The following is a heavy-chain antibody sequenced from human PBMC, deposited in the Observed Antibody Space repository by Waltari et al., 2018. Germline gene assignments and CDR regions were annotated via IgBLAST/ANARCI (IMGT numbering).Heavy chain of an antibody. CDR2: SETTGRT. V-gene: IGHV4-61*02. D-gene: IGHD3-22*01. J-gene: IGHJ5*02. CDR1: GASVSGGSSF. Sequence: QVQLQESGPGLVKPSQTLSLPCTVSGASVSGGSSFWNWSRQPAGKGREGMARSETTGRTDDNPSLQSRVTISADTSKNELSLKMSSVTAADTAVYYCARSGYDSTEGWLDPWGPGTLVTVSS. CDR3: ARSGYDSTEGWLDP.